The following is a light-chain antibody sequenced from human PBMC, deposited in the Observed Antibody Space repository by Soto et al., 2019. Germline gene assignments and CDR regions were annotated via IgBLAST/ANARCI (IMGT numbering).Light chain of an antibody. CDR2: EVS. CDR1: SSDVGAYNY. CDR3: SSYAGSNKSV. V-gene: IGLV2-8*01. J-gene: IGLJ1*01. Sequence: QPVLTQPPSASGSLGQSVTISCTGTSSDVGAYNYVSWYPQHPGKAPKLMIYEVSKRPSGVPDRFSGSKSGNTASLTVSGLQAEDEADYYCSSYAGSNKSVFGTGTKVTVL.